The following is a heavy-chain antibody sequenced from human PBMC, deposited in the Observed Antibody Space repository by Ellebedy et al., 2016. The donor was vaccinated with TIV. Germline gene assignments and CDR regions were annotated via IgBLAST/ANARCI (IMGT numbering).Heavy chain of an antibody. CDR3: ARRGSYGDYAVQVNSWFDT. D-gene: IGHD4-17*01. Sequence: GESLKISCAASGFSFRSYWMSWVRQAPGKGLEWVANIYQDGSDQYYADSVKGRFTISRDNANKSVFLQMNSLRVDDTAVYYCARRGSYGDYAVQVNSWFDTWGQGTLVSVSS. CDR1: GFSFRSYW. J-gene: IGHJ5*02. V-gene: IGHV3-7*01. CDR2: IYQDGSDQ.